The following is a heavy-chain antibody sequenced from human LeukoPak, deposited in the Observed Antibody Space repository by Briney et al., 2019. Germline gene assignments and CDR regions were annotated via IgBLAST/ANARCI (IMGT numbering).Heavy chain of an antibody. Sequence: ASVKVSCKASGYTFTGYYMYWVRQAPGQGLEWMGWINPNSGGTNYAQKFQGRVTMTRDTSISTAYMELSRLRSDDTAVYYCAREDYDILTGYYRGAHWFHPWGQGTLVTVSS. CDR1: GYTFTGYY. V-gene: IGHV1-2*02. CDR2: INPNSGGT. J-gene: IGHJ5*02. D-gene: IGHD3-9*01. CDR3: AREDYDILTGYYRGAHWFHP.